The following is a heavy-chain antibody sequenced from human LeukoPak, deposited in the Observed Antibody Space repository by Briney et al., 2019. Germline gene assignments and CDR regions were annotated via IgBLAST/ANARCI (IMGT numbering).Heavy chain of an antibody. Sequence: PSQTLSLTCTVSGGSISSGSYYWSWIRQPAGKGLEWIGRIYTSGSTNYNPSLKSRVTISVDTSKNQFSLKLSSVTAADTAVYYCARGLGLRHLDYWGQGTLVTVSS. CDR1: GGSISSGSYY. V-gene: IGHV4-61*02. CDR3: ARGLGLRHLDY. J-gene: IGHJ4*02. CDR2: IYTSGST.